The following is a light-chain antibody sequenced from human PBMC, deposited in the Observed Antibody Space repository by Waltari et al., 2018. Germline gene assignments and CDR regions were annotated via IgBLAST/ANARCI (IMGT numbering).Light chain of an antibody. Sequence: DIQMTQSQSSVSASVGDRVTITCRASQGISSWLAWYQQKPGKAPQLLIYAAASVQSVVPSRFSGSGSGTDFTLIISSLQPEDFATYYCQQGNTFPPTFGPGTKVEMK. CDR2: AAA. CDR1: QGISSW. V-gene: IGKV1-12*01. CDR3: QQGNTFPPT. J-gene: IGKJ3*01.